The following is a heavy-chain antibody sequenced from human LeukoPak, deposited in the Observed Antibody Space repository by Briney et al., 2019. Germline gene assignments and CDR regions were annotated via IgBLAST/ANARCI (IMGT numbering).Heavy chain of an antibody. V-gene: IGHV1-2*02. CDR3: ATELSLN. Sequence: ASVKVSCKASGYTFTDYYMHWVRQAPGLGLEWMGWISPNSGDTNYAQKFQGRVTMTRDTSISTAYMQLSSLRSDDTAVYYCATELSLNWGQGTLVTVSS. J-gene: IGHJ4*02. CDR1: GYTFTDYY. CDR2: ISPNSGDT.